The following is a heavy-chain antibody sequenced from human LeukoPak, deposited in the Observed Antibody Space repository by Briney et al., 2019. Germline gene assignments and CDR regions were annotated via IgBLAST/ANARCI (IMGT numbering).Heavy chain of an antibody. D-gene: IGHD3-9*01. CDR2: INAGNGNT. J-gene: IGHJ4*02. V-gene: IGHV1-3*01. Sequence: ASVKVSCKASGYTFTSYAMHWVRQAPGQRLEWMGWINAGNGNTKYSQKFQGRVTITRDTSAGTAYMELSSLRSEDTAVYYCARAGDYDILTDFDYWGQGTLVTVSS. CDR1: GYTFTSYA. CDR3: ARAGDYDILTDFDY.